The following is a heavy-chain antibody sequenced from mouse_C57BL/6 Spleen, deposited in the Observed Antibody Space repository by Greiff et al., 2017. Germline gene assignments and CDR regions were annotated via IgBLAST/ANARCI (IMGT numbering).Heavy chain of an antibody. CDR3: ARDLGQGVYARDY. Sequence: VQLQQSGPGMVKPSQSLSLTCTVTGYSITSGYDWHWIRHFPGNKLEWMGYISYSGSTNYNPSLKSRISITHDTSKNHFFLKLNSVTTEDTATYYCARDLGQGVYARDYWGQGTSVTVSS. J-gene: IGHJ4*01. D-gene: IGHD3-3*01. CDR2: ISYSGST. V-gene: IGHV3-1*01. CDR1: GYSITSGYD.